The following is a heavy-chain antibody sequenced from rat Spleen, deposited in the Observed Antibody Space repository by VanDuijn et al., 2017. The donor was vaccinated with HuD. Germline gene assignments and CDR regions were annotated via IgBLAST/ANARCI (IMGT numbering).Heavy chain of an antibody. Sequence: EVKLVESGGGLVQPGRSLKLSCAASGFTFSNYDMAWVRQAPTKGLEWVASISYDGDSTYYRDSVKGRFTISRDNAKSTLYLQMDSLRSEDTATYYCTRGNWELSYWYFDFWGPGTMVTVSS. V-gene: IGHV5S23*01. D-gene: IGHD5-1*01. CDR3: TRGNWELSYWYFDF. CDR2: ISYDGDST. J-gene: IGHJ1*01. CDR1: GFTFSNYD.